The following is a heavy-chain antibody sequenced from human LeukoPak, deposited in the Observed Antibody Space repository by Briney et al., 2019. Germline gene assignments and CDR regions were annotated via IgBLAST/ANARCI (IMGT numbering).Heavy chain of an antibody. CDR3: AKDMRFDWTPYYFDY. CDR1: GFTFSSYG. Sequence: GRSLRLSCAASGFTFSSYGMHWVRRAPGKGLEWVAVIWYDGSNKYYADSVKGRFTISRDNSKNTLYLQMNSLRAEDTAVYYCAKDMRFDWTPYYFDYWGQGTLVTVSS. V-gene: IGHV3-33*06. J-gene: IGHJ4*02. D-gene: IGHD3-9*01. CDR2: IWYDGSNK.